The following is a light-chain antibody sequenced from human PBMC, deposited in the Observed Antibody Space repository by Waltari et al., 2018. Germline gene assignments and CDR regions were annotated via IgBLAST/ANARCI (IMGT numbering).Light chain of an antibody. CDR1: QSVSRA. CDR2: GAS. CDR3: QHYLRLPVT. J-gene: IGKJ1*01. V-gene: IGKV3-20*01. Sequence: PGERATVSCRTSQSVSRALAWYQQKPGQAPRLLIYGASTRAPGIPDRFSGSGSGTDFSLTISRLEPDDFAVYYCQHYLRLPVTFGQGTTVEI.